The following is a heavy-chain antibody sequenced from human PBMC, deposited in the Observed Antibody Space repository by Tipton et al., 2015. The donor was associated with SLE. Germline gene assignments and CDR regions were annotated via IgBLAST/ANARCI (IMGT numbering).Heavy chain of an antibody. J-gene: IGHJ4*02. CDR2: ILHSGST. CDR3: ATTPYYYDSSGPLNDY. Sequence: TLSLTCTVSGGSISSYYWSWIRQPPGKGLEWIGYILHSGSTNYNPSLKSRVTISIDTSKNQFSLKLSSVTAADTAVYYCATTPYYYDSSGPLNDYWGQGTLVTVSS. CDR1: GGSISSYY. V-gene: IGHV4-59*08. D-gene: IGHD3-22*01.